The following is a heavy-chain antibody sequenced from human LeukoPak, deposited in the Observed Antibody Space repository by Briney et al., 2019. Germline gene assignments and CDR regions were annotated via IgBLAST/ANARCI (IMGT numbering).Heavy chain of an antibody. CDR1: GFTLSSYD. Sequence: GGSLRLSCAASGFTLSSYDMHWVRQVTGKGLEWVSAIGVAGDTYYPGSVKGRFIITRENAKNSLYLQMNSLRVEDTAVYYCARESDFGETPDYWGQGTLVTVSS. J-gene: IGHJ4*02. D-gene: IGHD3-3*01. CDR3: ARESDFGETPDY. V-gene: IGHV3-13*01. CDR2: IGVAGDT.